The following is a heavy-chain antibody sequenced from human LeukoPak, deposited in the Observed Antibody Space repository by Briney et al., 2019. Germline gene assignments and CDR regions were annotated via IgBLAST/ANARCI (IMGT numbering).Heavy chain of an antibody. V-gene: IGHV4-34*01. CDR1: GGSFSGYY. CDR3: ARETFYYDTSGSRFDGFDI. D-gene: IGHD3-22*01. Sequence: SETLSLTCAVHGGSFSGYYWSWIRQPPGKGLEWIGGINHSGSTNYNPSLKSRVTISVDTSKNQFSLKLRSVTAADTAVYYCARETFYYDTSGSRFDGFDIWGQGTMVTVSS. CDR2: INHSGST. J-gene: IGHJ3*02.